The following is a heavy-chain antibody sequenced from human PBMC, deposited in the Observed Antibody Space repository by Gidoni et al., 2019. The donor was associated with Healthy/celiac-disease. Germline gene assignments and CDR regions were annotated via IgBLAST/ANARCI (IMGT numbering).Heavy chain of an antibody. CDR1: GYTFTGYY. CDR2: INPNSGGT. J-gene: IGHJ3*02. V-gene: IGHV1-2*02. Sequence: QLQLVQSGAEVKKPGASVKVSCKASGYTFTGYYMHCVRQAPGQGLEWMGWINPNSGGTNDAQKFQGRVTMTRDTSISTAYMELSRLRSDDTAVYYCARGNWDIVVVPAAVGAFDIWGQGTMVTVSS. D-gene: IGHD2-2*01. CDR3: ARGNWDIVVVPAAVGAFDI.